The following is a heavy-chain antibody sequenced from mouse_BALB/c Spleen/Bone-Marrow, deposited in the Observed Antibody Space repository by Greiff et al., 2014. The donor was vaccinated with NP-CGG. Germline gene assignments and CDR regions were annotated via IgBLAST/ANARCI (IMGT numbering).Heavy chain of an antibody. J-gene: IGHJ3*01. D-gene: IGHD1-2*01. CDR3: ARRQFITTAAWFAY. CDR2: INPYNDGT. Sequence: VQLQQSGPELVKPGASVKMSCKASGYTFTSYVMHWVKQKPGQGLEWIGYINPYNDGTKYNEKFKGKATLTSDKSSSTAYVELSSLTSEDSAVYYCARRQFITTAAWFAYWGQGTLVTVSA. V-gene: IGHV1-14*01. CDR1: GYTFTSYV.